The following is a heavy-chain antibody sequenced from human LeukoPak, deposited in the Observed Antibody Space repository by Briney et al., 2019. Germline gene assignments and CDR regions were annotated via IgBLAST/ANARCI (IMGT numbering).Heavy chain of an antibody. D-gene: IGHD5-18*01. CDR2: MNPNSGNT. CDR1: VYTFTSYV. CDR3: ARAGRYSYGYWFDP. Sequence: ASVKVSCKASVYTFTSYVINWVRQATGQGLEWMGWMNPNSGNTGYAQKFQGRVTMTRNTSISTAYMELSSLRSEDTAVYYCARAGRYSYGYWFDPWGQGTLVTVSS. V-gene: IGHV1-8*01. J-gene: IGHJ5*02.